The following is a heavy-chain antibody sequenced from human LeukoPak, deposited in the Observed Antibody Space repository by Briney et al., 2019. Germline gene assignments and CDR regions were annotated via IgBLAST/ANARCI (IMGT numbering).Heavy chain of an antibody. CDR3: AREFPYYYGSGSYTWFDP. J-gene: IGHJ5*02. V-gene: IGHV4-59*01. D-gene: IGHD3-10*01. CDR1: GGSFSGYY. Sequence: PSETLSLTCAVYGGSFSGYYWTWIRQPPGKGLEWIGYIYYSGSTNYNPSLKSRVTISVDTSKNQFSLKLSSVTAADTAVYYCAREFPYYYGSGSYTWFDPWGQGTLVTVSS. CDR2: IYYSGST.